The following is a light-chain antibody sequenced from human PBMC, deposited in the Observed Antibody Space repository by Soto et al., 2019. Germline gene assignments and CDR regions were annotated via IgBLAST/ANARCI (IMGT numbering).Light chain of an antibody. Sequence: EIVLTQSPGTLSLSPGERATLSCRASQSVRSNLAWYQQKPGQAPRLLIYDISTRATGIPTRFSGSGSGTEFTLTISSLQSEDFAVYYCQQYNSWPLTFGGGTKVDIK. CDR3: QQYNSWPLT. CDR2: DIS. CDR1: QSVRSN. J-gene: IGKJ4*01. V-gene: IGKV3D-15*01.